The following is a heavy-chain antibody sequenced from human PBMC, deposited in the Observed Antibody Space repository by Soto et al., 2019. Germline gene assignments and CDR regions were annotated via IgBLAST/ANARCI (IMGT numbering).Heavy chain of an antibody. CDR1: GFTFGFYC. J-gene: IGHJ3*01. CDR3: AREHLGAFDL. CDR2: ICNDPDSA. V-gene: IGHV3-74*01. D-gene: IGHD7-27*01. Sequence: HPGGSLRLSCAASGFTFGFYCMHWLRQAPGQGPAWISLICNDPDSATYADSAKGRFTISRDNAKGSFFLQLNSLTADDTAVYYCAREHLGAFDLWGLGTMVTVSS.